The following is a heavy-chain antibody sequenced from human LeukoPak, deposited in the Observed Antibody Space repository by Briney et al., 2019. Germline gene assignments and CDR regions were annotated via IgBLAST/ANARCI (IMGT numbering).Heavy chain of an antibody. J-gene: IGHJ4*02. D-gene: IGHD5-12*01. CDR3: ARGYIQATYYFDC. V-gene: IGHV3-33*01. CDR2: IWYDGNNK. Sequence: GTSLRLSCAASGFPFSSYGLHWVRQAPGKGLEWVAAIWYDGNNKYYADSVKGRFTISRDNSKNTLYLQMNSLRAEDTAVYYCARGYIQATYYFDCWGQGTLVTVSS. CDR1: GFPFSSYG.